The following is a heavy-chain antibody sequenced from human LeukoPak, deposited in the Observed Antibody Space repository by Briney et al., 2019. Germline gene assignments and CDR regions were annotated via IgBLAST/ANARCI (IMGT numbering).Heavy chain of an antibody. V-gene: IGHV1-2*02. CDR3: ARVPGLRFLGPRTYYFDY. Sequence: ASVKVSCKASGYTFTGYYMHWVRQAPGQGLEWMGWINPNSGGTNYAQKFQGRVTMPRDTSISTAYMELSRLRSDDTAVYYCARVPGLRFLGPRTYYFDYWGQGTLVTVSS. D-gene: IGHD3-3*01. CDR2: INPNSGGT. J-gene: IGHJ4*02. CDR1: GYTFTGYY.